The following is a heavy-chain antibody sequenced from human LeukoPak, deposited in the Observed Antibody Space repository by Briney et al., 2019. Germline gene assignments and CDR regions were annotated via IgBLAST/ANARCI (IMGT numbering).Heavy chain of an antibody. V-gene: IGHV3-23*01. CDR3: AEDQGYCSSTSCLDYYYYYGMDV. CDR1: GFTFSSYA. Sequence: PGGSLRLSCAASGFTFSSYAMSWVRQAPGKGLEWVSAISGSGGSTYYADSVKGRFTISRDNSKNTLYLQMNSLRAEDTAVYYCAEDQGYCSSTSCLDYYYYYGMDVWGQGTTVTVSS. J-gene: IGHJ6*02. D-gene: IGHD2-2*01. CDR2: ISGSGGST.